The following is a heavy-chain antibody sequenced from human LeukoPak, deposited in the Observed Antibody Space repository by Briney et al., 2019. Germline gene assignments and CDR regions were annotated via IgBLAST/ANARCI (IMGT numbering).Heavy chain of an antibody. Sequence: GESLKISCKGSGYSFTSYWIGWVRQMPGKGLEWMGTIYLGDSDTRYSPSFQGQVTISADKSISTAYLQWSSLKASDTAMYYCARSTKMATYFEVGYYFDYWGQGTLVTVSS. CDR1: GYSFTSYW. J-gene: IGHJ4*02. V-gene: IGHV5-51*01. CDR3: ARSTKMATYFEVGYYFDY. CDR2: IYLGDSDT. D-gene: IGHD5-24*01.